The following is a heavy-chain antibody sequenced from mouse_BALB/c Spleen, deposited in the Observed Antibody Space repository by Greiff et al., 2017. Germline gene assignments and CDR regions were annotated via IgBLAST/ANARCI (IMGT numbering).Heavy chain of an antibody. CDR1: GFNIKDTY. Sequence: DVKLVESGAELVKPGASVKLSCTASGFNIKDTYMHWVKQRPEQGLEWIGRIDPANGNTKYDPKFQGKATITADTSSNTAYLQLSSLTSEDTAVYYCASNQGNFAYWGQGTLVTVSA. V-gene: IGHV14-3*02. J-gene: IGHJ3*01. CDR2: IDPANGNT. D-gene: IGHD3-2*02. CDR3: ASNQGNFAY.